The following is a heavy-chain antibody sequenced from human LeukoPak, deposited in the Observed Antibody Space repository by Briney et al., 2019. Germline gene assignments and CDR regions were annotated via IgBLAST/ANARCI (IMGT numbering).Heavy chain of an antibody. V-gene: IGHV4-38-2*02. D-gene: IGHD4-17*01. Sequence: SETLSLTCTVSGYSISSGYYWGWIRQPPGKGLEWIGSIYHSGSTYYNPSLKSRVTISVDTSKNQFSLKLSSVIAADTAVYYCARHMDSGDYPFEYWGQGTLVTVSS. CDR2: IYHSGST. CDR3: ARHMDSGDYPFEY. CDR1: GYSISSGYY. J-gene: IGHJ4*02.